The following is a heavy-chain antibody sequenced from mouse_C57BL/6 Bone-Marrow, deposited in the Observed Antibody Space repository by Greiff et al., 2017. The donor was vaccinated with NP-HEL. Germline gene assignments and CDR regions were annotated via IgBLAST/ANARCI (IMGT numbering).Heavy chain of an antibody. CDR3: ARNYGSSPFDY. Sequence: DVQLQESGPGLVKPSQSLSLTCSVTGYSITSGYYWNWIRQPPGNKLEWMGYISYDGSNNYNPSLKNRISITRDTSKNQFFLKLNSVTTEDTATYYCARNYGSSPFDYWGQGTTLTVSS. D-gene: IGHD1-1*01. V-gene: IGHV3-6*01. J-gene: IGHJ2*01. CDR1: GYSITSGYY. CDR2: ISYDGSN.